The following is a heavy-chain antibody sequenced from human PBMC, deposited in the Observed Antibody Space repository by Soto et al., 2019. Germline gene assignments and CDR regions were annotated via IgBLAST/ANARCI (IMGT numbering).Heavy chain of an antibody. CDR1: GGSISSYY. J-gene: IGHJ4*02. CDR3: ASHSVLWFGEFDY. D-gene: IGHD3-10*01. Sequence: SETLSLTCTVSGGSISSYYWSWIRQPPGKGLEWIGYIYYSGSTNYNPSLKSRVTISVDTSKNQFSLKLSSVTAADTAVYYCASHSVLWFGEFDYWGQGTLVTVSS. V-gene: IGHV4-59*08. CDR2: IYYSGST.